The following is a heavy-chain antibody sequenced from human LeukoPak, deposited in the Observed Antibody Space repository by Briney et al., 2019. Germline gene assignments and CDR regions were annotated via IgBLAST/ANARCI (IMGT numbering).Heavy chain of an antibody. Sequence: MPSETLSLTCTVSGGSVSSGSYYWSWIRQPPGKGLEWIGYIYYRGSTNYNPSLKSRVTISIDTSKNQFSLKLSSVTAADTAVYYCARCGDWFDPWGQGTLVTVSS. J-gene: IGHJ5*02. CDR2: IYYRGST. D-gene: IGHD3-10*01. CDR1: GGSVSSGSYY. V-gene: IGHV4-61*01. CDR3: ARCGDWFDP.